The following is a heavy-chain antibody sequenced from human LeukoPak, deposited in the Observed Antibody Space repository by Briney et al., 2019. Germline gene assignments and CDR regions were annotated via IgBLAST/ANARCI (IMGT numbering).Heavy chain of an antibody. CDR2: IKQDGSDK. CDR1: GFTFTKYW. CDR3: ARDNDYYDSSGHGYYYYYGMDV. J-gene: IGHJ6*01. V-gene: IGHV3-7*01. D-gene: IGHD3-22*01. Sequence: PGGSLRLSCAASGFTFTKYWMTWVRQAPGKGLERVGNIKQDGSDKNYMDSVKGRFTISRDNTKNSVYLQMSSLRAEDTAVYYCARDNDYYDSSGHGYYYYYGMDVWXXXXXXTXSS.